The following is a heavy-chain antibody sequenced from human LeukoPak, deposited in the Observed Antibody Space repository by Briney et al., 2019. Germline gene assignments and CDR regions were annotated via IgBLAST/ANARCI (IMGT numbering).Heavy chain of an antibody. J-gene: IGHJ4*02. CDR1: GGTFSSYA. D-gene: IGHD1-26*01. Sequence: ASVKVSCKASGGTFSSYAISWVRQAPGQGLEWMGIINPSGGSTSYAQKFQGRVTMTRDTSTSTVYMELSSLRSEDTAVYYCARSGSYNTFDYWGQGTLVTVSS. CDR3: ARSGSYNTFDY. CDR2: INPSGGST. V-gene: IGHV1-46*01.